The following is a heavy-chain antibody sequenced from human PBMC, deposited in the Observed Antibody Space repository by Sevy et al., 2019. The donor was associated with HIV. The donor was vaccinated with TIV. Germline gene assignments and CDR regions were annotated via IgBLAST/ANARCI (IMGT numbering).Heavy chain of an antibody. CDR1: GFTFSDHY. Sequence: GGSLRLSCAASGFTFSDHYMDWVRQAPGKGLEWVGRIRNKANSDTTEYAASVKGRFTISRDDSKNSLYLQMNSLKTVATAVYYCARVPTYGSVTYFLDYWGQGSLVTVSS. D-gene: IGHD3-10*01. J-gene: IGHJ4*02. CDR2: IRNKANSDTT. CDR3: ARVPTYGSVTYFLDY. V-gene: IGHV3-72*01.